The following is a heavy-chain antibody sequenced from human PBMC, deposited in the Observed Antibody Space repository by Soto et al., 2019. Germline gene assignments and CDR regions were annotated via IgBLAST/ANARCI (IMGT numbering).Heavy chain of an antibody. Sequence: SETLSLTCAVSGASITHYDWNWIRQSPGEGLEWIVSFSSTGSTVYNPSLRSRVTISVDTSRNQFSLKVNSVTAADTAVYYCARRAVVAVTGSLDNWLDPWGQGILVTVSS. V-gene: IGHV4-59*01. CDR1: GASITHYD. J-gene: IGHJ5*02. CDR2: FSSTGST. D-gene: IGHD2-21*01. CDR3: ARRAVVAVTGSLDNWLDP.